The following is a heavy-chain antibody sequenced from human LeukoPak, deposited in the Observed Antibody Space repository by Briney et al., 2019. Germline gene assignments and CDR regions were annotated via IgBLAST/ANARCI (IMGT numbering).Heavy chain of an antibody. V-gene: IGHV3-7*04. Sequence: GGSLRLSCAASGFTFSTYWMSWVRQAPGKGLEWVASIKEDGSEKNYADSVKGRFTISRDNAKNSPYLQMNSLRAEDTAVYYCARGYTCGYWGQGTLVIVSS. CDR1: GFTFSTYW. J-gene: IGHJ4*02. D-gene: IGHD5-18*01. CDR3: ARGYTCGY. CDR2: IKEDGSEK.